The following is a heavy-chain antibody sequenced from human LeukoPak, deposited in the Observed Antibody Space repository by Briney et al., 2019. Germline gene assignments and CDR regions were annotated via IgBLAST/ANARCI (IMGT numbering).Heavy chain of an antibody. CDR1: GGSISSGAYY. D-gene: IGHD5-12*01. V-gene: IGHV4-31*03. Sequence: SETLSLTCTVSGGSISSGAYYWSWIRQHPGKGLEWIGYIYYSGSTYYNPSLKSRLTISVDTSKNQFSLKLSSATAADTAVYYCARVSGYSGYDSSYYYMDVWGKGTTDTVSS. CDR3: ARVSGYSGYDSSYYYMDV. J-gene: IGHJ6*03. CDR2: IYYSGST.